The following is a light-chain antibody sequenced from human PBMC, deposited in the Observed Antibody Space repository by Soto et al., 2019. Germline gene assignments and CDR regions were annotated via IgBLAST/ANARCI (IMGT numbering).Light chain of an antibody. CDR3: QQYNDWPS. CDR1: QTLSSRH. V-gene: IGKV3-20*01. CDR2: GSS. Sequence: VLTQSPGTLSLSPGERATLSCRASQTLSSRHLAWYQQKPGQAPRLLIYGSSSRATDIPDRFSGSGSGTDFTLTISTLEPEDFAIYYCQQYNDWPSFGGGTKVEIK. J-gene: IGKJ4*01.